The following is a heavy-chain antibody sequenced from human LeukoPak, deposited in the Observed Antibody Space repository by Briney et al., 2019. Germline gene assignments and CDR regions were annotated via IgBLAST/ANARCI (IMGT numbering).Heavy chain of an antibody. D-gene: IGHD3-10*01. J-gene: IGHJ4*02. CDR1: DYSISSGYY. V-gene: IGHV4-38-2*02. CDR3: ARPLGRYSPYYFDH. Sequence: SETLSLTCTVSDYSISSGYYWGWIRQSPGKGLEWIGTIYHSGSAYYNPSLKSRVTISVDTSKNQFSLRLTSVTAADTAVYYCARPLGRYSPYYFDHWGQGKLVTVSS. CDR2: IYHSGSA.